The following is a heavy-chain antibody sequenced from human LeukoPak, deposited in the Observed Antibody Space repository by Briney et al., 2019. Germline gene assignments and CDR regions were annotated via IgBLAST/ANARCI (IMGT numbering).Heavy chain of an antibody. D-gene: IGHD6-13*01. CDR1: GGSISSYY. CDR2: VYYSGST. CDR3: ARAGIAAAGNRWFDP. Sequence: SETLSLTCTVSGGSISSYYWSWTRQPPGKGLEWIGYVYYSGSTNYNPSLKSRVTISVDTSKNQFSLKLSSVTAADTAVYYCARAGIAAAGNRWFDPWGQGTLLTVSS. J-gene: IGHJ5*02. V-gene: IGHV4-59*01.